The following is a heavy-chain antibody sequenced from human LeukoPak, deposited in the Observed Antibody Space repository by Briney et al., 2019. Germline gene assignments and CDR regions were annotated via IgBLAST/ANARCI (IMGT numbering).Heavy chain of an antibody. CDR2: IIPIFGTA. J-gene: IGHJ4*02. CDR1: GGTFSSYA. D-gene: IGHD1-26*01. Sequence: GASVKVSCKASGGTFSSYAISWVRQAPGQGLEWMGGIIPIFGTANYAQKFQGRVTITTDESTSTAYMELSSLRSEDTAVYYCARDNIVGAAFDYWGQGTLVTVSS. V-gene: IGHV1-69*05. CDR3: ARDNIVGAAFDY.